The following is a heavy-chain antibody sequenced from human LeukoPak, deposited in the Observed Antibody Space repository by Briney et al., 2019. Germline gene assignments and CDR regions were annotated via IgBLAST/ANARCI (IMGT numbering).Heavy chain of an antibody. J-gene: IGHJ4*02. V-gene: IGHV4-30-4*01. CDR1: GGSITSGDHY. D-gene: IGHD3-22*01. Sequence: PSQTLSLTCTVSGGSITSGDHYWSWLRQPPGKGLERIGYIYYSGSTYFNPSLKSRVTISVDTSKNQFSLRLSSVTAADTAVYYCARLVYYDSSGYYYYFDSWGQGTLVTVSS. CDR2: IYYSGST. CDR3: ARLVYYDSSGYYYYFDS.